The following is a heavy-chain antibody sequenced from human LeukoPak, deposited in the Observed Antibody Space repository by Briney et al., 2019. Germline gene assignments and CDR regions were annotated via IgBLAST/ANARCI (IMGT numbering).Heavy chain of an antibody. V-gene: IGHV3-33*01. CDR2: IWYDGSNK. Sequence: PGRSLRLSCAASGFTFSSYGMHWVLQAPGKGLEWVAVIWYDGSNKYYADSVKGRFTISRDNSKNTLYLQMNSLRAEDTAVYYCARDSAYGSGSYLLYWGQGTLVTVSS. J-gene: IGHJ4*02. D-gene: IGHD3-10*01. CDR1: GFTFSSYG. CDR3: ARDSAYGSGSYLLY.